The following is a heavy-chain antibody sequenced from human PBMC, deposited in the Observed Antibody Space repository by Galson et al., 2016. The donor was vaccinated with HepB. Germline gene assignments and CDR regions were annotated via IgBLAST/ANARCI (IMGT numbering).Heavy chain of an antibody. D-gene: IGHD4-17*01. CDR3: TGGLVRNGDHVS. V-gene: IGHV3-11*01. J-gene: IGHJ5*02. Sequence: SLRLSCAASGFRFSDCYMSWLRQAPGKGLEWVSYINSISSHIFYADSVKGRFTVSRDNARAAVYLDMSGLRADDTAVYYCTGGLVRNGDHVSWGQGTLVTVSS. CDR2: INSISSHI. CDR1: GFRFSDCY.